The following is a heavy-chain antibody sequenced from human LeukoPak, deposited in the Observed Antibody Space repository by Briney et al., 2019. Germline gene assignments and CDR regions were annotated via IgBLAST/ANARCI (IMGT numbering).Heavy chain of an antibody. CDR1: GGSISSYY. CDR3: ARDRLPTSYYDFWSGDSRSWFDP. J-gene: IGHJ5*02. CDR2: IYYSGST. D-gene: IGHD3-3*01. Sequence: SETLSLTCTVSGGSISSYYWSWIRQPPGKGLEWIGYIYYSGSTNYNPFLKSRVTISVDTSKNQFSLKLSSVTAADTAVYYCARDRLPTSYYDFWSGDSRSWFDPWGQGTLVTVSS. V-gene: IGHV4-59*01.